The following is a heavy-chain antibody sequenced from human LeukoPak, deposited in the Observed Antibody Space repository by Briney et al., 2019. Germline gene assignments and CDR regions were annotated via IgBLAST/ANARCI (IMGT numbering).Heavy chain of an antibody. Sequence: PGGSLRLSCAASGFTFSDYAIHWVRQCPGKGLEYVSTISGNGGSTFYANSVKGRFTISRDNSKNTLYLQVGSLRAEDMAVYYCARDQTPMDSGSYGFDYWGQGTLVTVSS. D-gene: IGHD1-26*01. J-gene: IGHJ4*02. V-gene: IGHV3-64*01. CDR3: ARDQTPMDSGSYGFDY. CDR1: GFTFSDYA. CDR2: ISGNGGST.